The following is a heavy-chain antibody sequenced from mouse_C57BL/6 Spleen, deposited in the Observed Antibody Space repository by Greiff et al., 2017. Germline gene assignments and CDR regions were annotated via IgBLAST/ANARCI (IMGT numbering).Heavy chain of an antibody. CDR2: INPSSGYT. CDR1: GYTFTSYW. D-gene: IGHD2-1*01. J-gene: IGHJ4*01. CDR3: ARWTPIYYGNYDYAMDY. V-gene: IGHV1-7*01. Sequence: VQLQQSGAELAKPGASVKLSCKASGYTFTSYWMHWVKQRPGQGLEWIGYINPSSGYTKYNQKFKDKATLTADKSSSTAYMQLSSLTYEDSAVXYCARWTPIYYGNYDYAMDYWGQGTSVTVSS.